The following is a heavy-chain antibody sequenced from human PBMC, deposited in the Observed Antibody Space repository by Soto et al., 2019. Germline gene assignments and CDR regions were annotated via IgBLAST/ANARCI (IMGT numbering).Heavy chain of an antibody. D-gene: IGHD3-10*01. V-gene: IGHV4-31*03. Sequence: QVQLQESGPGLVKPSQTLSLTCTVSGDSITSGGYYWTWLRQDPGQGLEGIGYIYYSGVTYSNPSLNSRVTISVDTSKNQFALKLGSVTAADTAVYYCARDLRGRGSGRFDPWGQGNLVTVFS. CDR3: ARDLRGRGSGRFDP. J-gene: IGHJ5*02. CDR2: IYYSGVT. CDR1: GDSITSGGYY.